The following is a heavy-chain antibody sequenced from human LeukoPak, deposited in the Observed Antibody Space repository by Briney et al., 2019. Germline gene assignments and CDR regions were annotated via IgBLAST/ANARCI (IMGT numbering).Heavy chain of an antibody. CDR3: ASDAPRGYRNYYYYYKDV. D-gene: IGHD5-18*01. V-gene: IGHV1-69*05. CDR1: GGTFSSYA. CDR2: IIPIFGTA. J-gene: IGHJ6*03. Sequence: ASVKVSCKASGGTFSSYAISWVRQAPGQGLEWMGGIIPIFGTANYAQKFQGRVTITTDESTSTAYMELSSLRSEDTAVYYCASDAPRGYRNYYYYYKDVWGKGTTVTVS.